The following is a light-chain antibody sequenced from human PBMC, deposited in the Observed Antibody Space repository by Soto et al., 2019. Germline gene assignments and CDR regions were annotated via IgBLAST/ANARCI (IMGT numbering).Light chain of an antibody. CDR2: DAS. J-gene: IGKJ1*01. V-gene: IGKV3-15*01. CDR3: QQYNNWPWT. Sequence: EIVLTQSPGTLSLSPGERATLSCRASQSVSSSYLAWYQQKPGQTPRLLIYDASTRATGIPTRFSGSGSGTDFTLTISSLQSEDFAVYYCQQYNNWPWTFGQGTTVDIK. CDR1: QSVSSSY.